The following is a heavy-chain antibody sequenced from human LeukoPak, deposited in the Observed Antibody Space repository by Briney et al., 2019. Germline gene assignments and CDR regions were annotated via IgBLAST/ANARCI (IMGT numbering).Heavy chain of an antibody. D-gene: IGHD1-14*01. CDR2: ISYDGSNK. CDR1: GFTFSSYG. J-gene: IGHJ4*02. CDR3: TTGLGKTDIDY. V-gene: IGHV3-30*03. Sequence: GGSLRLSCAASGFTFSSYGMHWVRQAPGKGLEWVAVISYDGSNKYYADSVKGRFTISRDNSKNTLYLQMNSLRAEDTAVYYCTTGLGKTDIDYWGQGTLVTVSS.